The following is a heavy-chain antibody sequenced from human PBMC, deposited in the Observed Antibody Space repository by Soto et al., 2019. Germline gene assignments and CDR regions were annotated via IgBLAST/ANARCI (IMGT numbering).Heavy chain of an antibody. CDR1: GFTFSSYA. Sequence: EVQLLESGGGLVQPGGSLRLSCAASGFTFSSYAMSWVRQAPGKGLEWVSSISGSGGNAYYADSVKGRFSISRDNSKNTLRLQMTSLRADDTAVYYCAKDGLSGSYPTYYYFGMDVWGQGTTVTVSS. CDR3: AKDGLSGSYPTYYYFGMDV. D-gene: IGHD1-26*01. CDR2: ISGSGGNA. V-gene: IGHV3-23*01. J-gene: IGHJ6*02.